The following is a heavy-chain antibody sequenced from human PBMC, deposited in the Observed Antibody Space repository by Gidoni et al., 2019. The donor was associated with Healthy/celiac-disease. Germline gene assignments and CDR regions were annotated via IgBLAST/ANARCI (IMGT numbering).Heavy chain of an antibody. CDR1: VFTVSSNY. J-gene: IGHJ4*02. CDR2: IYSGGST. Sequence: EVQLVETGGGLIQPGWSLRLSCAASVFTVSSNYMSWVRQAPGKGLEWVSVIYSGGSTYYADSVKGRFTISRDNSKNTLYLQMNSLRAEDTAVYYCARDPKSDDDYGGNSGYFDYWGQGTLVTVSS. V-gene: IGHV3-53*02. CDR3: ARDPKSDDDYGGNSGYFDY. D-gene: IGHD4-17*01.